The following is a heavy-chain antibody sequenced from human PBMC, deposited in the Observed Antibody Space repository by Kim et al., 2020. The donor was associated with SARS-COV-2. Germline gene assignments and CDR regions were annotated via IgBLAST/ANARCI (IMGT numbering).Heavy chain of an antibody. CDR2: IYYSGST. V-gene: IGHV4-61*01. D-gene: IGHD1-7*01. J-gene: IGHJ4*02. CDR1: GGSVSSGSYY. Sequence: SETLSLTCTVSGGSVSSGSYYWSWIRQPPGKGLEWIGYIYYSGSTNYNPSLKSRVTISVDTSKNQFSLKLSSVTAADTAVYYCARGSITGTTTFDYWGQGTLVTVSS. CDR3: ARGSITGTTTFDY.